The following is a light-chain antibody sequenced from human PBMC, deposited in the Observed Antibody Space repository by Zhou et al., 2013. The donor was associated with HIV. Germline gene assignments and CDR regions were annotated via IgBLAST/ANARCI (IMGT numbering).Light chain of an antibody. V-gene: IGKV1-39*01. CDR2: TAS. CDR3: QQSYSTPLT. CDR1: QGIRND. J-gene: IGKJ4*01. Sequence: IQMTQSPSSLSASVGERVIITCRTSQGIRNDLGWYQQKPGKAPKLLIYTASSLQSGVPSRFSGSGSGTVFTLTISSLQPEDFATYYCQQSYSTPLTFGGGTKVEIK.